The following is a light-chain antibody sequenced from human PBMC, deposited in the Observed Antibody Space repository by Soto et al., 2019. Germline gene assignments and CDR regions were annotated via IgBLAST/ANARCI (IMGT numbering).Light chain of an antibody. CDR3: YSYAGSSTFV. J-gene: IGLJ7*01. CDR2: DVS. Sequence: QLVLTQPRSVSGSPGQSVTISCTGTSSDIGGFNYVSWYQHHPGKAPKLMIYDVSKRPSGVPIRFSGSKSGNRASLTISGLQAEDEADYYCYSYAGSSTFVFGGGTQLTVL. V-gene: IGLV2-11*01. CDR1: SSDIGGFNY.